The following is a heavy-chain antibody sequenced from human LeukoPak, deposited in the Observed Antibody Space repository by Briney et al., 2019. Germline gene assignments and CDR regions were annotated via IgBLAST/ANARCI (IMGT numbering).Heavy chain of an antibody. CDR2: IFYSGST. D-gene: IGHD3/OR15-3a*01. CDR1: GGSTSSNSYY. V-gene: IGHV4-39*01. Sequence: SSETLSLTCTVSGGSTSSNSYYWVWIRQPPGKGLEWIGSIFYSGSTYYNPSLKSRVTISVDTSKNQFSLRLSSVTAADTAVYYCARRDWTGRDLDYWGQGALVTVSS. J-gene: IGHJ4*02. CDR3: ARRDWTGRDLDY.